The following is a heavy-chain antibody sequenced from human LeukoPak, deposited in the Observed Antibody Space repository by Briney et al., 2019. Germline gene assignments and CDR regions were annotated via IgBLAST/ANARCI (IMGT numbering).Heavy chain of an antibody. CDR1: GFTFSSYS. CDR2: ISSSSSYI. V-gene: IGHV3-21*01. Sequence: QAGGSLRLSCAASGFTFSSYSMTWVRQAPGKGLEWVSSISSSSSYIYYADSVKGRFTISRDNAKNSLYPQMNSLRAEDTAVYYCARGSQWLVLLSLRGQGTLVTVSS. CDR3: ARGSQWLVLLSL. J-gene: IGHJ4*02. D-gene: IGHD6-19*01.